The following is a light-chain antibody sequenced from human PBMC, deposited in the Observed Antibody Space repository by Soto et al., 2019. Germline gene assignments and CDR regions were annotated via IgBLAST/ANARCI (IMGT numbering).Light chain of an antibody. J-gene: IGKJ4*01. CDR2: EVS. Sequence: DSVSTQAPLSRSVTPGDPASISSRSSHSLLHSDGKTYLYWYLQKPGQPPQLMIYEVSNRFSGVPDRFSGSGSGTDFTLNISRVEAEDVGVYYCMQSIQLTLTSGGGTKVEIK. CDR1: HSLLHSDGKTY. V-gene: IGKV2D-29*01. CDR3: MQSIQLTLT.